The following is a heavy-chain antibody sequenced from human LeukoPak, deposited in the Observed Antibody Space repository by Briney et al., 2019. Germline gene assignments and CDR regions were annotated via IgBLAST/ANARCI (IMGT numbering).Heavy chain of an antibody. CDR2: INHSGST. D-gene: IGHD3-10*01. Sequence: SKTLSLTCAVYGGSFSGYYWGWIRQPPGKGLEWIGEINHSGSTNYNPSLKSRVTISVDTSKNQFSLKLSSVTAADTAVYYCARHRKTITMVRGRPYNWFDPWGQGTLVTVSS. CDR3: ARHRKTITMVRGRPYNWFDP. V-gene: IGHV4-34*01. J-gene: IGHJ5*02. CDR1: GGSFSGYY.